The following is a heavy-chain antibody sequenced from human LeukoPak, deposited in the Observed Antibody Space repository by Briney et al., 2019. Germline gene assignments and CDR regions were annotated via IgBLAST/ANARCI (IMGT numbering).Heavy chain of an antibody. J-gene: IGHJ3*02. V-gene: IGHV4-59*01. Sequence: SETLSLTCTVSGGSISGYYWNWIRQSPGKGLEWIGLIYYTGSANYNPSLKSRVTISVDTSKNQFSLKLSSVTAADTAVYYCARDVEFRYGGYEVGTFDIWGQGTLVTVSS. D-gene: IGHD5-12*01. CDR2: IYYTGSA. CDR1: GGSISGYY. CDR3: ARDVEFRYGGYEVGTFDI.